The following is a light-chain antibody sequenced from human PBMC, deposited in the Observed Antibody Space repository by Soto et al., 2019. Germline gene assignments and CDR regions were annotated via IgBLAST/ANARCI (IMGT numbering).Light chain of an antibody. J-gene: IGKJ1*01. Sequence: DIQMTQSPSTLSASVGDRVTITCRASQSISNWLAWYQQKPGKAPKLLIYKASSLESGVPSRFSGSGSGTDFTLTISRLQPDDFATYYCQQYNSSFGQGTKVESK. V-gene: IGKV1-5*03. CDR1: QSISNW. CDR2: KAS. CDR3: QQYNSS.